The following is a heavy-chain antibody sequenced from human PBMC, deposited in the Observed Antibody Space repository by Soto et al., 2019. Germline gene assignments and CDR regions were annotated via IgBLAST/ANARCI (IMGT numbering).Heavy chain of an antibody. J-gene: IGHJ5*02. CDR3: ARGMGPHPPLVVVPAAPDA. Sequence: QVQLQESGPGLVKPSQTLSLTCTVSGGSISSGNYYWRWIRQHPGKGLEWIGYIYYSGRTYYNPSLKSRVTLSVDTSKNQFSLKVTAVTAADMAVYYCARGMGPHPPLVVVPAAPDAGGQGTLVTVSS. CDR2: IYYSGRT. D-gene: IGHD2-2*01. CDR1: GGSISSGNYY. V-gene: IGHV4-31*03.